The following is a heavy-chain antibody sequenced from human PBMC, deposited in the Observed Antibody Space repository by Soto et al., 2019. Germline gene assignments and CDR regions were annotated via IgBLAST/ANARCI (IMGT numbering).Heavy chain of an antibody. CDR2: INTGNGNT. J-gene: IGHJ5*02. D-gene: IGHD5-12*01. V-gene: IGHV1-3*04. CDR1: GITFSTYA. Sequence: QVQLVQSGAEVKKPGASVKVSCKASGITFSTYAIHWVRQAPGQSLEWMGWINTGNGNTRYSQNFQGRVTLTRDTSASTAYMDLSRLRSEDTSIYYCASAISGYVTWGQGTLVTVSS. CDR3: ASAISGYVT.